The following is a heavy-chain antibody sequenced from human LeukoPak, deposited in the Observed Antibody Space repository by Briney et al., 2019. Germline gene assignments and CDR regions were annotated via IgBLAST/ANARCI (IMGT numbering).Heavy chain of an antibody. Sequence: SETLSLTCTVSGGSISSSSYYWGWIRQPPGKGLEWIGSIYYSGSTYYNPSLKSRVTISVDTSKNQFSLKLKSVTAADTAVYYCARDTRYFDWQTLRSWYFDLWGRGTLVTVSS. J-gene: IGHJ2*01. CDR2: IYYSGST. CDR1: GGSISSSSYY. V-gene: IGHV4-39*07. D-gene: IGHD3-9*01. CDR3: ARDTRYFDWQTLRSWYFDL.